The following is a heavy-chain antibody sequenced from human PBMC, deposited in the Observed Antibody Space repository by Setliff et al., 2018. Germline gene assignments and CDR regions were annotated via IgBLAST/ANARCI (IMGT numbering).Heavy chain of an antibody. V-gene: IGHV4-31*03. CDR3: ARHTIAMSTIISYFDY. J-gene: IGHJ4*02. CDR2: IYYSGST. D-gene: IGHD3-10*01. Sequence: PSETLSLTCTVSGGSISSGGYYWSWIRQHPGKGLEWIGYIYYSGSTYYNPSLKSRVTISVDTSKNQFSLKLSSVTAADTAVYYCARHTIAMSTIISYFDYWGQGTLVTVSS. CDR1: GGSISSGGYY.